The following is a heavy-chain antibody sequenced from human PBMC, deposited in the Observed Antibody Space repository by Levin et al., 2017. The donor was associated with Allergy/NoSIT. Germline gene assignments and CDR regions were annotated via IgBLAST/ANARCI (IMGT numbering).Heavy chain of an antibody. CDR3: ARDSAHYDFWSAHLRNYGMDV. V-gene: IGHV3-48*01. Sequence: GESLKISCAASGFTFSSYSMNWVRQAPGKGLEWVSYISSSSSTIYYADSVKGRFTISRDNAKNSLYLQMNSLRAEDTAVYYCARDSAHYDFWSAHLRNYGMDVWGQGTTVTVSS. J-gene: IGHJ6*02. D-gene: IGHD3-3*01. CDR2: ISSSSSTI. CDR1: GFTFSSYS.